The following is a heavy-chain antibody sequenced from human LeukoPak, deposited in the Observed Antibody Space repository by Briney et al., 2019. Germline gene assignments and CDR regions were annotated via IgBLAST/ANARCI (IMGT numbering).Heavy chain of an antibody. D-gene: IGHD3-22*01. V-gene: IGHV3-23*01. CDR3: AKDRPYYYDSSGYYGYYFDY. Sequence: GGSLRLSCAASGFTFSSYAMSWVRQAPGKGLEWVSAISGSGGSTYYADSVKGRFTISRDNSKNTLYLQMNSLRAEDTAVYYCAKDRPYYYDSSGYYGYYFDYWGQRTLVTVSS. J-gene: IGHJ4*02. CDR2: ISGSGGST. CDR1: GFTFSSYA.